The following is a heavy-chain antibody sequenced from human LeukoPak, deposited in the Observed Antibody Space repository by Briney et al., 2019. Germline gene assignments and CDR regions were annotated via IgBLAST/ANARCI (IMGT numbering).Heavy chain of an antibody. V-gene: IGHV4-59*11. CDR2: IYYSGST. CDR3: AREGRDYGDYVGYYGMDV. CDR1: GGSISSHY. J-gene: IGHJ6*02. Sequence: SETLSLTCTVSGGSISSHYWSWIRQPPGKGLEWIGYIYYSGSTNYNPSLKSRVTISVDTSKNQFSLKLSSVTAADTAVYYCAREGRDYGDYVGYYGMDVWGQGTTVTVSS. D-gene: IGHD4-17*01.